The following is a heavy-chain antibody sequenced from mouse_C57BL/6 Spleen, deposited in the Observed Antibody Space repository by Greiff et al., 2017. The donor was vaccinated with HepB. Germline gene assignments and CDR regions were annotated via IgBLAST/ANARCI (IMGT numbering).Heavy chain of an antibody. CDR3: ARIAGNYYGSQSNKYYFDY. D-gene: IGHD1-1*01. J-gene: IGHJ2*01. V-gene: IGHV8-8*01. Sequence: QVTLKVSGPGILQPSQTLSLTCSFSGFSLSTFGMGVGWIRQPSGTGLEWLAHIWWDDDKYYNPALKSRLTISKDTSKNQVFLKIANVDTADTATYYCARIAGNYYGSQSNKYYFDYWGQGTTLTVSS. CDR2: IWWDDDK. CDR1: GFSLSTFGMG.